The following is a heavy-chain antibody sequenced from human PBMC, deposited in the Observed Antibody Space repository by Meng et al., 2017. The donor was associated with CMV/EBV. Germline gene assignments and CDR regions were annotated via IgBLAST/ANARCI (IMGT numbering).Heavy chain of an antibody. D-gene: IGHD5-18*01. V-gene: IGHV3-48*03. Sequence: GESLKISCAASGFTFSSYEMNWVRQAPGKGLEWVSYISSSGSTIYYADSVKGRFTIPRDNAKNSLYLQMNSLRAEDTAVYYCARDHVDTRERGLFDYWGQGTLVTVSS. CDR1: GFTFSSYE. CDR2: ISSSGSTI. CDR3: ARDHVDTRERGLFDY. J-gene: IGHJ4*02.